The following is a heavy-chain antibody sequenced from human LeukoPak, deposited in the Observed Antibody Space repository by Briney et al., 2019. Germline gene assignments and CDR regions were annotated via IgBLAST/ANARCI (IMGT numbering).Heavy chain of an antibody. J-gene: IGHJ1*01. V-gene: IGHV4-4*07. CDR2: IYTSGST. Sequence: SETLSLTCTVSGASISNFYWSWIRQAPGQGLEWIGHIYTSGSTNYNPSLKGRVTMSVDTSKNQFSLKLSSVTAADTAVYYCARAGDYALKDWGQGTLVTVSS. CDR3: ARAGDYALKD. CDR1: GASISNFY. D-gene: IGHD4-17*01.